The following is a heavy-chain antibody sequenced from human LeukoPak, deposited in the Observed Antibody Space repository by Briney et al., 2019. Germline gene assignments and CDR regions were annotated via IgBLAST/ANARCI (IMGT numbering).Heavy chain of an antibody. J-gene: IGHJ1*01. CDR1: GFTFSSYA. CDR2: MSGSGGST. V-gene: IGHV3-23*01. D-gene: IGHD3-22*01. CDR3: AKDPGVVVRNRCFQH. Sequence: SGGSLRLSCAASGFTFSSYAMSWVRQAAEKGLEWVSAMSGSGGSTDYADSVKGRFTISRDNSKNTLYLQMNSLRAEDTAVYYCAKDPGVVVRNRCFQHWGQGTLVTVSS.